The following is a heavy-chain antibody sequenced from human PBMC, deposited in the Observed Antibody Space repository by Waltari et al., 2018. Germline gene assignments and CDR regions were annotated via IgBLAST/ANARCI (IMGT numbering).Heavy chain of an antibody. CDR2: ISSAVTT. CDR1: GFTVTNYY. CDR3: ARGNTASLDY. V-gene: IGHV3-53*01. J-gene: IGHJ4*02. D-gene: IGHD2-21*02. Sequence: HLVESGGGLIQPGGSLRLSCAASGFTVTNYYMSWVRKAPGRGLECVSVISSAVTTYYADSVKGRFTISRDTFRNTLYLQMDNLRPDDTAVYYCARGNTASLDYWGQGTLVTVSS.